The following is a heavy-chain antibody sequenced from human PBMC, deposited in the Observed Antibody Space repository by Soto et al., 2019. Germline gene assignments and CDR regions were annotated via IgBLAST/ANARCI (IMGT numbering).Heavy chain of an antibody. J-gene: IGHJ4*02. D-gene: IGHD3-22*01. Sequence: GGSLRLSCAASGFTFSSYAMSWVRQAPGKGLEWVSAISGSGGSTYYADSVKGRFTISRDNSKNKLYLQMNSLRAEETGVYYCAKVGGYYDSSGYYLVDYWGQGTLVTVSS. CDR2: ISGSGGST. CDR1: GFTFSSYA. CDR3: AKVGGYYDSSGYYLVDY. V-gene: IGHV3-23*01.